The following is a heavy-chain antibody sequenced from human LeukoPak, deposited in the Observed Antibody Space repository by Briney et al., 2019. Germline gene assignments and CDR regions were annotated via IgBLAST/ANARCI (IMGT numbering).Heavy chain of an antibody. D-gene: IGHD5-24*01. CDR2: IGIDSGNT. CDR3: ARDYKYAFDN. J-gene: IGHJ4*02. CDR1: GFTFSDYS. Sequence: GGSLRLSCAASGFTFSDYSMNWVRQAPGKGLEWISYIGIDSGNTNYADSVKGRFTISGDKAKNSLYLQMNSLRVEDMAVYYCARDYKYAFDNWGQGTLVTVSS. V-gene: IGHV3-48*01.